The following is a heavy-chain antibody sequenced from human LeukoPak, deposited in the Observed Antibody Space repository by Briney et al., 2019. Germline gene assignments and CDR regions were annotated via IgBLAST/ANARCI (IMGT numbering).Heavy chain of an antibody. V-gene: IGHV4-30-4*01. D-gene: IGHD3-22*01. Sequence: SQTLSLTCTVSGGSISSGDYYWSWIRQPPGKGLEWIGYIYYSGSTYYNPSLKSRVTISVDTSKNQFSLKLSSVTAADTAVYYCARVYDSGGYYLDYWGQGTLVTVSS. CDR2: IYYSGST. J-gene: IGHJ4*02. CDR3: ARVYDSGGYYLDY. CDR1: GGSISSGDYY.